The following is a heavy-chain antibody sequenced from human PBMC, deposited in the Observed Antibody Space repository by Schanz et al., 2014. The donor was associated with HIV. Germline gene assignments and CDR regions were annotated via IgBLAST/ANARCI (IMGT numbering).Heavy chain of an antibody. CDR1: GFTFSSYA. Sequence: EQLLQSGGGLVQPGGSMRLFCEASGFTFSSYAMNWVRQAPGKGLEWVAVISYDGSNKYYADSVKGRFTISRDNSKNTLYLQMNSLRAEDTAVYYCAKGQRGVVRGDIDYWGQGTLVTVSS. J-gene: IGHJ4*02. CDR3: AKGQRGVVRGDIDY. CDR2: ISYDGSNK. V-gene: IGHV3-30-3*01. D-gene: IGHD3-10*01.